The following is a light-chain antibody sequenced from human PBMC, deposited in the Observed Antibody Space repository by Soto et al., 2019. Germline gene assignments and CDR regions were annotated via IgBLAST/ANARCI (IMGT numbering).Light chain of an antibody. CDR1: SSNIGSNI. CDR3: AAWDDSLNAYV. V-gene: IGLV1-44*01. Sequence: QSVLTQPPSASGTPGQRVTISCSGSSSNIGSNIVNWYQQLPGTAPKLLIYSNSQRPSGVPDRFSGSKYGTSASLAIRGLQSDDEADYYCAAWDDSLNAYVFGSGTKLTVL. J-gene: IGLJ1*01. CDR2: SNS.